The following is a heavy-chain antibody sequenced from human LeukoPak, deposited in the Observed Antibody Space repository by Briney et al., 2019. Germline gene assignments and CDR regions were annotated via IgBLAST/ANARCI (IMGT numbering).Heavy chain of an antibody. CDR2: IYTSGST. Sequence: SETLSLTCTVSGGSISSYYWSWIRQPAGKGLEWIGRIYTSGSTNYNPSFKSRVTMSVDTSKNQFSLKLSSVTAADTAVYYCARDLGLGGYDLGLIYWGQGTLVTVSS. CDR3: ARDLGLGGYDLGLIY. J-gene: IGHJ4*02. CDR1: GGSISSYY. D-gene: IGHD5-12*01. V-gene: IGHV4-4*07.